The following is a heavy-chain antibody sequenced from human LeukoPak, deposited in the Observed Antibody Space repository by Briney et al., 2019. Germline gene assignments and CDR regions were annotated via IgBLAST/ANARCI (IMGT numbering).Heavy chain of an antibody. V-gene: IGHV3-7*03. D-gene: IGHD6-13*01. CDR3: TRGRAAAGTSWFDP. J-gene: IGHJ5*02. CDR1: GFTFSDDW. Sequence: GGSLRLSCAASGFTFSDDWMIWVRQAPGKGLEWVANIRQNGRDMRYVDSVKGRFTISRDNAKNSLYLQMNSLRDEDTAVYYCTRGRAAAGTSWFDPWGQGTLVTVSS. CDR2: IRQNGRDM.